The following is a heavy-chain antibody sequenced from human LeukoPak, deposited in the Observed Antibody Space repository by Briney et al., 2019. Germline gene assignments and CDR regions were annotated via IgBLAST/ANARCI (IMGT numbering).Heavy chain of an antibody. Sequence: GGSLRLSCAASGFTFSSYAMSWVRQAPGKGLEWVSAISGSGGSTYYADSVKGRFTISRDNSKNTLYLQMNSLRAEDTAVYYCAKGGYYDSRGHLGYWGQGTLVTVSS. CDR3: AKGGYYDSRGHLGY. CDR2: ISGSGGST. V-gene: IGHV3-23*01. CDR1: GFTFSSYA. J-gene: IGHJ4*02. D-gene: IGHD3-22*01.